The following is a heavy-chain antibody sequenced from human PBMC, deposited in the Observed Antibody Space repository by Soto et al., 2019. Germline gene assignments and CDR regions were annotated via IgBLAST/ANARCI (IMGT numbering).Heavy chain of an antibody. Sequence: QVQLVQSGAEVKKPGASVKVSCKASDYTFSSYGISWVRQAPGQGLEWMGWISGYNGNTNYVQKFQGRVTMTTDTSTNTAYMELRSLRSDVTAVYYCAREGPVANTPPPEYYYGMDVWGQGTTVTVSS. V-gene: IGHV1-18*01. CDR1: DYTFSSYG. CDR3: AREGPVANTPPPEYYYGMDV. J-gene: IGHJ6*02. CDR2: ISGYNGNT. D-gene: IGHD5-12*01.